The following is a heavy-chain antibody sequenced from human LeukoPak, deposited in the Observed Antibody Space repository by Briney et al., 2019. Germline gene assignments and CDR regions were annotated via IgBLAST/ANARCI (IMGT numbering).Heavy chain of an antibody. J-gene: IGHJ6*03. D-gene: IGHD5-24*01. CDR3: ASIEMATISPDYYYYYMDV. V-gene: IGHV1-69*06. CDR2: IIPIFGTA. CDR1: GGTFSSYA. Sequence: ASVKVSCKASGGTFSSYAISWVRQAPGQGLEWMGGIIPIFGTANYAQKFQGRVTITADKSTSTAYMELSSLRSEDTAVYYCASIEMATISPDYYYYYMDVWGKGTTVTVSS.